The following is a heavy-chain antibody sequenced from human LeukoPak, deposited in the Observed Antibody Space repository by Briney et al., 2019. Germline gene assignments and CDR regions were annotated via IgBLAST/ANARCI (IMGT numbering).Heavy chain of an antibody. J-gene: IGHJ4*02. Sequence: ASVKVSCKASGYTFTGYYMHWVRQAPGQGLEWMGWINPNSGGTNYAQKFQGRVTMTRNTSISTAYMELSSLRSEDTAVYYCARGRMSSGYYYDRDYWGQGTLVTVSS. CDR3: ARGRMSSGYYYDRDY. V-gene: IGHV1-2*02. CDR1: GYTFTGYY. D-gene: IGHD3-22*01. CDR2: INPNSGGT.